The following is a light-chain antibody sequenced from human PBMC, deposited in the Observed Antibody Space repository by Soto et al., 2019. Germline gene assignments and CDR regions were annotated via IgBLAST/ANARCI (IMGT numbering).Light chain of an antibody. V-gene: IGLV1-40*01. CDR3: QSYDSSLSGYV. J-gene: IGLJ1*01. CDR2: GNS. Sequence: QSVLTQPPSVSGAPGQRVTISCTGSSSNIGAGYDVHWYQQLPGPAPKLLIYGNSNRPSGVPDRFSGSKSGTSASLAITGLQAEDGADYYCQSYDSSLSGYVFGTGTKVTVL. CDR1: SSNIGAGYD.